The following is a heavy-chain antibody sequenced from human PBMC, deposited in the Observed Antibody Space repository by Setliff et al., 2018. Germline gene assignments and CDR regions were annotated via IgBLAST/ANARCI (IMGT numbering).Heavy chain of an antibody. J-gene: IGHJ4*02. V-gene: IGHV3-15*01. CDR3: ITDPGAWQPH. D-gene: IGHD7-27*01. CDR2: IKSKSDGETR. CDR1: GLNFMNAW. Sequence: PGGSLRLSCVVSGLNFMNAWMSWVRQAPGKGLEWVARIKSKSDGETREYAAPVRDRFIISGDDSRNTLYLQMYSLTTEDTAVYYCITDPGAWQPHWGQGTLVTVSS.